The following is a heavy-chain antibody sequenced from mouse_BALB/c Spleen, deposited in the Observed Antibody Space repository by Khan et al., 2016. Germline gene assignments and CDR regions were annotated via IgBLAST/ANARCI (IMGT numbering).Heavy chain of an antibody. Sequence: EVQLQESGAELVKPGASVKLSCTASGFNIKDTYMHWVKQRPEQGLEWIGRIDPATGNTKYDPTFQGKATMTANTSSKPAYLQLSSLTSEDTAVYYCARSPYDYDVGFAYWGQGTLVTVSA. D-gene: IGHD2-4*01. CDR3: ARSPYDYDVGFAY. CDR1: GFNIKDTY. J-gene: IGHJ3*01. V-gene: IGHV14-3*02. CDR2: IDPATGNT.